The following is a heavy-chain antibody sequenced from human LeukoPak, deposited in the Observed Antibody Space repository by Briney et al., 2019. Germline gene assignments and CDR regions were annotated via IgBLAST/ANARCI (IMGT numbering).Heavy chain of an antibody. D-gene: IGHD4-11*01. Sequence: SVKVSCKASGGSFSSYAISWVRHAPGPGLEWMGGIIPIFGTANYAQEFQGRVTITADESTSTAYMELSSLRSEDAAGYYCARVGPNSNYVGYFDYGGQGTLVTVSS. CDR2: IIPIFGTA. V-gene: IGHV1-69*13. CDR1: GGSFSSYA. J-gene: IGHJ4*02. CDR3: ARVGPNSNYVGYFDY.